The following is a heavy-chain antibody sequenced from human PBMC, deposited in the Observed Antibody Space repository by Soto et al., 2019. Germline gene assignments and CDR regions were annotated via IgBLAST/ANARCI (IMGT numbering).Heavy chain of an antibody. D-gene: IGHD3-3*01. CDR2: INAGNGNT. Sequence: ASVNVSCKASGYTFTSYAMHWVRQAAGQRLEWMGWINAGNGNTKYSQKFQGRVTITRDTSASTAYMELSSLRSEDTAVYYCARASANDFWSGYNWFDPWGQGTLVTVSS. J-gene: IGHJ5*02. CDR3: ARASANDFWSGYNWFDP. CDR1: GYTFTSYA. V-gene: IGHV1-3*01.